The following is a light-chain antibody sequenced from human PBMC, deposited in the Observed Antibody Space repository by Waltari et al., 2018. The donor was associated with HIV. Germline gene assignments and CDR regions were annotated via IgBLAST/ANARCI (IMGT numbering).Light chain of an antibody. V-gene: IGKV3-20*01. CDR2: GAS. Sequence: EIVLTQSPGTLSLSPGEGATLSCRASPSVSSSYLAWYQQKPGQAPRLLIYGASSRATGIPDRFSGSGSGTDFTLTISRLEPEDFAAYYCQQYGRSPFTFGGGTKVEIK. CDR1: PSVSSSY. J-gene: IGKJ4*01. CDR3: QQYGRSPFT.